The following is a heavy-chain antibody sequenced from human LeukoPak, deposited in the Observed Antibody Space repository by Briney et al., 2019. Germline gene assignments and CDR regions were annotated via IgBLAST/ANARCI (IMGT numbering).Heavy chain of an antibody. J-gene: IGHJ4*02. D-gene: IGHD4-11*01. CDR2: IYPGDSDT. V-gene: IGHV5-51*01. CDR1: GYSFTNYW. CDR3: ARGSTVTTLDH. Sequence: GESLKISCKGSGYSFTNYWIGWVRQMPGKGLEWMAIIYPGDSDTRYSPSFQGQVTISADKSITTAYLQWSSLKAPDTAMYYCARGSTVTTLDHWGQGTLVTVSS.